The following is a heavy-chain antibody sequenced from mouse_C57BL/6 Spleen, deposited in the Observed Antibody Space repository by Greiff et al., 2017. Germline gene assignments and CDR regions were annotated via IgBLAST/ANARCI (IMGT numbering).Heavy chain of an antibody. CDR3: ARAGGYYDYDPYYFDY. D-gene: IGHD2-4*01. Sequence: QVQLQQSGAELVKPGASVKMSCKASGYTFTTYPIEWMKQNHGKSLEWIGNFHPYNDDTKYNEKFKGKATLTVDKSSSTVYLGLSRVTSDDSAVYYWARAGGYYDYDPYYFDYWGQGTTLTVAS. V-gene: IGHV1-47*01. J-gene: IGHJ2*01. CDR1: GYTFTTYP. CDR2: FHPYNDDT.